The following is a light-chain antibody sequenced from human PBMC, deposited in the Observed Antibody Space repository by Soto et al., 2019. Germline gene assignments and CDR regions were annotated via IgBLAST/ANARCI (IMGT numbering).Light chain of an antibody. J-gene: IGLJ1*01. CDR1: SANIGNNY. V-gene: IGLV1-47*02. CDR2: SNN. Sequence: VLTQPPSASGTPGQRVTISCSGRSANIGNNYVCWYQQLPGTAPKLLIYSNNQRPSGVPDRFSGSKSGTSASLATSGPRSEDEADYYCVSWDDSLSGLVFGTGTKVTVL. CDR3: VSWDDSLSGLV.